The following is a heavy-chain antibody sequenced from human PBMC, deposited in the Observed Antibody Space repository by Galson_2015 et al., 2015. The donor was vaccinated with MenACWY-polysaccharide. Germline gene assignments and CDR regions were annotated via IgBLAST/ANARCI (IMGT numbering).Heavy chain of an antibody. J-gene: IGHJ5*02. V-gene: IGHV4-59*01. Sequence: ETLSLTCTVSGGSISSYRWTWIRQPPGQGLEWIGYIYYTGTTKYNPSLTSRVTISVDTSKKYFSLKLSSVTAADTAVYYCAGLMAGSPFGWFDPWGQGTLVTVSS. D-gene: IGHD6-19*01. CDR2: IYYTGTT. CDR1: GGSISSYR. CDR3: AGLMAGSPFGWFDP.